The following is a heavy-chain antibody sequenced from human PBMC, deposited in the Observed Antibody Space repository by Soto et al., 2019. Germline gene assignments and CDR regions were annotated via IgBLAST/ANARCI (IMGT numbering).Heavy chain of an antibody. D-gene: IGHD3-3*01. CDR1: GFTFSSYW. J-gene: IGHJ3*02. CDR2: IKQDGSEK. V-gene: IGHV3-7*01. CDR3: ARDDFWSGFIDDAFDI. Sequence: PGGSLRLSCAASGFTFSSYWMSWVRQAPGKGLEWVANIKQDGSEKYCVDSVKGRFTISRDNAKNSLYLQMNSLRAEDTAVYYCARDDFWSGFIDDAFDIWGQGTMVTVSS.